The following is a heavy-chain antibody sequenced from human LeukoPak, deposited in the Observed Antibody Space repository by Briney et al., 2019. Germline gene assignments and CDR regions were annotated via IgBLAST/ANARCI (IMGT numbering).Heavy chain of an antibody. CDR3: ATSPYYDFWSGYRDWFDP. Sequence: SVKVSCKASGGTFNSYAISWVRQAPGQGLEWMGGIVPIFASANYAQKFQGRVTITTDESTSTAYMELSGLRSEDTAVYFCATSPYYDFWSGYRDWFDPWGQGTLVTVSS. CDR1: GGTFNSYA. J-gene: IGHJ5*02. V-gene: IGHV1-69*05. D-gene: IGHD3-3*01. CDR2: IVPIFASA.